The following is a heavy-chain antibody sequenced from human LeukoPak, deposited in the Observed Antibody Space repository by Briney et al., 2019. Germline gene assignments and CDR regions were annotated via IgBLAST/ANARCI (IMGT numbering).Heavy chain of an antibody. D-gene: IGHD6-13*01. CDR3: ARDLLGPRRTKYSSSWYGY. Sequence: GGSLRLSCAASGFTFSSYSMNWVRQAPGKGLEWVSSISSSSSYIYYADSVKGRFTISRDNAKNSLYLQMNSLRAEDTAVYYCARDLLGPRRTKYSSSWYGYWGQGTLVTVSS. CDR1: GFTFSSYS. CDR2: ISSSSSYI. V-gene: IGHV3-21*01. J-gene: IGHJ4*02.